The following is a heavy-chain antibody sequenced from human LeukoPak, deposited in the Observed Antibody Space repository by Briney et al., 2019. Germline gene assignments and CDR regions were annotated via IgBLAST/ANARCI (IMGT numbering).Heavy chain of an antibody. D-gene: IGHD3-10*01. CDR2: ISWNRGSI. CDR3: AKDGDGSGSYPSWYYGMDV. J-gene: IGHJ6*02. CDR1: GFTFDDYA. V-gene: IGHV3-9*01. Sequence: SLRLSCAASGFTFDDYAMHWVRQAPGKGLEGVSGISWNRGSIGYADSVKGRFTISRDNAKNSLYLQMNSLRAEDTALYYCAKDGDGSGSYPSWYYGMDVWGQGTTVTVSS.